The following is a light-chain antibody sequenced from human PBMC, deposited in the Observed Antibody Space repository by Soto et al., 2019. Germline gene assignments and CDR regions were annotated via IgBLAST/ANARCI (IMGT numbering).Light chain of an antibody. J-gene: IGLJ1*01. V-gene: IGLV2-8*01. CDR3: DSYAGSNNFV. CDR1: SDDVGGYNY. CDR2: DVH. Sequence: QSALTQPPSASGSPGQSITISCTGSSDDVGGYNYVSWYQQHPGKAPKLIIYDVHKRPSGVSDRFSGSKSDNTASLTVSGLQADDEADYYCDSYAGSNNFVFGTGTKLTVL.